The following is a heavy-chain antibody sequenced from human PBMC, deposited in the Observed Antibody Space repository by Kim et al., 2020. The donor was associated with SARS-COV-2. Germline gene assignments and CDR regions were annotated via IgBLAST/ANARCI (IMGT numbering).Heavy chain of an antibody. J-gene: IGHJ6*03. CDR2: INWNGVTT. CDR1: GFTFDDYG. V-gene: IGHV3-20*04. Sequence: GGSLRLSCVASGFTFDDYGMSWVRQTPGKGLEWVSGINWNGVTTAYADSVKGRFTISRDYAKNSLYLQMNSLRGEDTALYYCARVNWGFGFTYFYFMDVWGKGPTVTVSS. D-gene: IGHD7-27*01. CDR3: ARVNWGFGFTYFYFMDV.